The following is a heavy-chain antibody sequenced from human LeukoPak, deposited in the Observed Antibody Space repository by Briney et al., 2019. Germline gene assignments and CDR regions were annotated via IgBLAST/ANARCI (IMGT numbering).Heavy chain of an antibody. CDR2: IRYDGSNK. Sequence: GGSLRLSCAASGFTFSSYGMHWVRQAPGKGLEWVAFIRYDGSNKYYADSVKGRFTISRDNSKNSLYLQMNSLRAEDTALYYCARVEKSWYGNDAFDIWGQGTMVTVSS. D-gene: IGHD6-13*01. J-gene: IGHJ3*02. V-gene: IGHV3-30*02. CDR1: GFTFSSYG. CDR3: ARVEKSWYGNDAFDI.